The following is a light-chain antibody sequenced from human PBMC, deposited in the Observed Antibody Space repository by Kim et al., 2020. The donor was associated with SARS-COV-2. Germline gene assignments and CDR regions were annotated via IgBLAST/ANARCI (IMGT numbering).Light chain of an antibody. J-gene: IGLJ2*01. V-gene: IGLV3-21*04. Sequence: APGKTATITCGGNNIGSKSVHWYQQKPGQAPVLVIYYESDRPSGIPERFSGSNSGNTATLTISRVEAGDEADYYCQVWNSSSDHPVFGGGTQLTVL. CDR1: NIGSKS. CDR3: QVWNSSSDHPV. CDR2: YES.